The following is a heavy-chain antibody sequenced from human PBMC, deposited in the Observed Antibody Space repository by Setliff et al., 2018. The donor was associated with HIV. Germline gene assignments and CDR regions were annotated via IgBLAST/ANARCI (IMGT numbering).Heavy chain of an antibody. CDR2: IYYSGST. Sequence: KPSETLSLTCTVSGGSISSHYWSWIRQPPGKGLEWIGSIYYSGSTNYNPSLKSRVTISVDTSKNQFSLKLSSVTAADTAVYYCARRRLGIAAARTFDYWGQGTLVTVSS. D-gene: IGHD6-13*01. CDR3: ARRRLGIAAARTFDY. V-gene: IGHV4-59*11. CDR1: GGSISSHY. J-gene: IGHJ4*02.